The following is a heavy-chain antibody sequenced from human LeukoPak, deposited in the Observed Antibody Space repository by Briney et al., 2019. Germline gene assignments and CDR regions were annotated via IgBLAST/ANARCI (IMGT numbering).Heavy chain of an antibody. CDR2: INPNTGGT. D-gene: IGHD3-10*01. V-gene: IGHV1-2*02. CDR1: GYTFSGYY. Sequence: ASVKVSCKASGYTFSGYYLHWVRQAPGQGLERMGWINPNTGGTSYAQKFQGRVTMTRDTSISTAYMELSRVRSDDTAVYYCARAQAQAYGSGSYYIPVISGSDYWGQGTLVTVSS. CDR3: ARAQAQAYGSGSYYIPVISGSDY. J-gene: IGHJ4*02.